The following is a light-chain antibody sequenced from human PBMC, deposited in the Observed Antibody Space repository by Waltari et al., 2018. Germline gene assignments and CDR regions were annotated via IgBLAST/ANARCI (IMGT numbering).Light chain of an antibody. Sequence: SALTQPPSALGLHGPSVTISCTGSSMDAGGWHFVSWYQQHPGKAPKLMIYEVSKRPSGVPDRFSGSKSDNTASLTVSGLQAEDEADYYCSSYAGSSTVFGGGTKLTVL. CDR3: SSYAGSSTV. CDR1: SMDAGGWHF. J-gene: IGLJ2*01. V-gene: IGLV2-8*01. CDR2: EVS.